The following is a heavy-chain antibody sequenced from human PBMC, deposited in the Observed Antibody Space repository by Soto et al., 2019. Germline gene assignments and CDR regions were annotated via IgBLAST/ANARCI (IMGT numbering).Heavy chain of an antibody. CDR2: IYHSGTT. Sequence: SETLSLTCAVSGDSISRGYYWAWIRQPPGKGLEYIGSIYHSGTTYFNPSLMSRVTISVVTSKYQFSLNLRSVTAADSAVYYCASTDNVGYYPHLGQGTLVTVSS. V-gene: IGHV4-38-2*01. J-gene: IGHJ4*02. CDR1: GDSISRGYY. CDR3: ASTDNVGYYPH. D-gene: IGHD3-3*01.